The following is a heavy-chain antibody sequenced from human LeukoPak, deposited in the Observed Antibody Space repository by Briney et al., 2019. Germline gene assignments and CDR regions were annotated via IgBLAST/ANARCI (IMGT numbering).Heavy chain of an antibody. V-gene: IGHV3-7*01. D-gene: IGHD1-26*01. CDR3: ARVVGAHEVFDY. CDR2: INQDGTLT. J-gene: IGHJ4*02. CDR1: GFSFSNSW. Sequence: PGGSLRLSCAVSGFSFSNSWMSWVRQAPGKGLEWVANINQDGTLTYYVDSMRGRFTISRDNAKSSLYLQMNSVRAEDTALYFCARVVGAHEVFDYWGQGTPVTASS.